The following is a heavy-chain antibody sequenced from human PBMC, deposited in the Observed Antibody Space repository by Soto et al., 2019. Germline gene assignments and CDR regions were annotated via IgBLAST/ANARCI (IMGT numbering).Heavy chain of an antibody. J-gene: IGHJ5*02. CDR2: IIPIFGTA. CDR1: GGTFSSYA. CDR3: ARGPSVLRYFDWSLP. V-gene: IGHV1-69*13. D-gene: IGHD3-9*01. Sequence: SVKVSCKAPGGTFSSYAISWVRQAPGQGLEWMGGIIPIFGTANYAQKFQGRVTITADESTSTAYMELSSLRSEDTAVYYCARGPSVLRYFDWSLPWGQGTLVTVSS.